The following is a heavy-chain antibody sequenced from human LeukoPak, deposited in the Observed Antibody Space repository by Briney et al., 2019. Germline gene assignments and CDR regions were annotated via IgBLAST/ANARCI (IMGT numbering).Heavy chain of an antibody. V-gene: IGHV4-59*08. CDR2: IYYSAST. D-gene: IGHD1-14*01. J-gene: IGHJ3*02. CDR3: ARQPGGTAAFDI. CDR1: GGSIFAYN. Sequence: SETLSRTPAESGGSIFAYNPSWIWQPPSNRLYLIAYIYYSASTNYNPSLKSRVTISVDTSKNQFSLKLSSVTAADTALYYCARQPGGTAAFDIWGQGTMVTVSS.